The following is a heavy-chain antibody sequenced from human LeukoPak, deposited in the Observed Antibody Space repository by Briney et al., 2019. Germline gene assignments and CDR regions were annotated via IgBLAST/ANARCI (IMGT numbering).Heavy chain of an antibody. J-gene: IGHJ6*02. Sequence: SETLSLTCTVSGGSISSYYWSWIRQPPGKGLEWIGYIYYSGSTNYNPSLKSRVTISVDTSENQFSLKLSSVTAADTAVYYCARVLTHSSSWYGGMDVWGQGTTVTVSS. CDR3: ARVLTHSSSWYGGMDV. CDR1: GGSISSYY. D-gene: IGHD6-13*01. CDR2: IYYSGST. V-gene: IGHV4-59*13.